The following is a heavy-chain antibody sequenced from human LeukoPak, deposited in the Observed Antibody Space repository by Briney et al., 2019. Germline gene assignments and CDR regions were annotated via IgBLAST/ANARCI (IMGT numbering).Heavy chain of an antibody. CDR1: GGTFSSYA. CDR3: AREGYSYGLGFPYYFDY. V-gene: IGHV1-69*05. CDR2: IIPIFGTA. Sequence: ASVKVSCKASGGTFSSYAISWVRQAPGQGLEWMGRIIPIFGTANYAQKFQGRVTITTDESTSTAYMELSSLRSEDTAVYYCAREGYSYGLGFPYYFDYWGQGTLVTVSS. D-gene: IGHD5-18*01. J-gene: IGHJ4*02.